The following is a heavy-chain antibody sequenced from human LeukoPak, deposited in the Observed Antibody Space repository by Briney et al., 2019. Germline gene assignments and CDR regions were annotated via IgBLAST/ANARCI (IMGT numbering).Heavy chain of an antibody. CDR3: ARGWPYYHDSSGYFYFDY. V-gene: IGHV3-7*01. Sequence: GGSLRLSCAASLFVFSSYWMSWVRQAPGKGLEWVANIKQDGSEKYYVDSVKGRFTISRDNAKNSLYLQMNSLRAEDTAVYYCARGWPYYHDSSGYFYFDYWGQGTLVTVSS. D-gene: IGHD3-22*01. J-gene: IGHJ4*02. CDR2: IKQDGSEK. CDR1: LFVFSSYW.